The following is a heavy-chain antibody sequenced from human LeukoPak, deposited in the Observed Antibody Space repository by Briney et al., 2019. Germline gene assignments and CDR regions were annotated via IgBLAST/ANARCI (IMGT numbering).Heavy chain of an antibody. D-gene: IGHD4/OR15-4a*01. Sequence: GGSLRLSCAASGFTFSNYCVTWVRQAPGKALEWVSSISGSGDSTHYADSVKGRFTISRDNSKNTLYLQMNSLRVEDTAIYYCAKYGAPGWSGYLDYWGQGTLVTVSS. CDR3: AKYGAPGWSGYLDY. J-gene: IGHJ4*02. CDR2: ISGSGDST. CDR1: GFTFSNYC. V-gene: IGHV3-23*01.